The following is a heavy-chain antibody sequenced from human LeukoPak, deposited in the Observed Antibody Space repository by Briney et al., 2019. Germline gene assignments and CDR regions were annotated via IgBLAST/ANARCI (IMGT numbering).Heavy chain of an antibody. CDR2: ISAASNTI. D-gene: IGHD3-22*01. J-gene: IGHJ4*02. V-gene: IGHV3-48*02. Sequence: GGSLRLSCAASGFTFSTYSMNWVRQAPGKGLQWVSYISAASNTIYYADSVRGRFIVSRDNDKNSLYLQMNSLRDEDTAVYYCASTYDYDTTGHYPFDYWGQGTLVTVTS. CDR1: GFTFSTYS. CDR3: ASTYDYDTTGHYPFDY.